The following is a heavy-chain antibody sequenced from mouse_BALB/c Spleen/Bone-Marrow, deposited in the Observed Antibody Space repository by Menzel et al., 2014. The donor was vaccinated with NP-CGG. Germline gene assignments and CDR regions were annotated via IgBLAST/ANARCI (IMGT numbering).Heavy chain of an antibody. CDR1: GFTFSSYA. Sequence: EVKLVESGGGLVKPGGSLKLSCAASGFTFSSYAMSWVRQTPEKRLEWVASISSGGSTCYPDSVKGRFTISRDNARNILYLQMSSLRSEDTAMYYCARGGFRGLDYWGQGTTLTVSS. J-gene: IGHJ2*01. V-gene: IGHV5-6-5*01. CDR3: ARGGFRGLDY. CDR2: ISSGGST.